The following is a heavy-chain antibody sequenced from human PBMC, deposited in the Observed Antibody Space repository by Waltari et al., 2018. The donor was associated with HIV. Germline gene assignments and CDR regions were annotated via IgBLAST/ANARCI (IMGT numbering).Heavy chain of an antibody. Sequence: EVQLVESGGGLVQPGGSLRLSCAASGFTFSKYWLHWIRQVPGKGLEWVARIEGDGSTTYYVDSAKGRFTISRDNAKNTLYLQMNYLSAEDTAVYFCARDPYYGADYWGQGTLVNVSS. D-gene: IGHD3-10*01. CDR3: ARDPYYGADY. V-gene: IGHV3-74*01. J-gene: IGHJ4*02. CDR2: IEGDGSTT. CDR1: GFTFSKYW.